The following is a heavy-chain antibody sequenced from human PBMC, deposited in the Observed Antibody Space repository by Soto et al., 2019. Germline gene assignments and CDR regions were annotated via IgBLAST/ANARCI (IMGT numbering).Heavy chain of an antibody. CDR1: GGSFSGYY. CDR3: ARATYYDFWSGHRNPYYYYYIAF. D-gene: IGHD3-3*01. CDR2: INHSGST. Sequence: QVQLQQWGAGLLKPSETLSLTCAVYGGSFSGYYWSWIRQPPGKGLEWIGEINHSGSTNYNPSLKSRVTISVDTSKYQFSMKLSSVSAADTAVYYCARATYYDFWSGHRNPYYYYYIAFSGNGTTVTVSS. V-gene: IGHV4-34*01. J-gene: IGHJ6*03.